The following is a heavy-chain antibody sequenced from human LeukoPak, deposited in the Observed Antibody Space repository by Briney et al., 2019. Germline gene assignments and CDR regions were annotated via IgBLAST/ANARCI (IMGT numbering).Heavy chain of an antibody. V-gene: IGHV4-38-2*01. CDR3: ARFESTSGRGFDP. CDR1: RYSIGSGYY. J-gene: IGHJ5*02. D-gene: IGHD2-2*01. CDR2: ISHSGTT. Sequence: KPSETLSLTCVVSRYSIGSGYYWGWIRQPPGKGLEWIGTISHSGTTYYNPSLKSRVTISIDTAKNQFFLELMSVTAADTAVYYCARFESTSGRGFDPWGQGTLVTVSS.